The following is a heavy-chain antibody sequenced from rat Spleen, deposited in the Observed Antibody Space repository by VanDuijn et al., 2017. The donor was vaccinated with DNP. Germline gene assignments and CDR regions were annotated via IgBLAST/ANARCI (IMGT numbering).Heavy chain of an antibody. CDR3: ARRVVYYFDY. D-gene: IGHD1-1*01. Sequence: EVQLVESGGGLVQPGRSLKLSCAASGFTFSDYNMAWVRQAPKKGLEWVATISYDGSSTYYRDSVKGRFTISRDNAKSTLYLQMDSLRSEDTATYYCARRVVYYFDYWGQGVMVTVSS. CDR1: GFTFSDYN. CDR2: ISYDGSST. V-gene: IGHV5-7*01. J-gene: IGHJ2*01.